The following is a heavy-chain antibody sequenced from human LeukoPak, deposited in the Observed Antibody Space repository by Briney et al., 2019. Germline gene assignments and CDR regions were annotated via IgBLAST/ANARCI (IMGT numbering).Heavy chain of an antibody. J-gene: IGHJ4*02. V-gene: IGHV3-48*02. CDR3: ARKWDL. D-gene: IGHD1-26*01. CDR2: ISCSSDM. CDR1: GFAFSYYG. Sequence: GGLVRLSCAASGFAFSYYGMNWVRQAPGKGLEWLSHISCSSDMYYAESVKGRFTISRDNAKTSLYLQMNSLRDEDTAVYYCARKWDLWGQGTLVPV.